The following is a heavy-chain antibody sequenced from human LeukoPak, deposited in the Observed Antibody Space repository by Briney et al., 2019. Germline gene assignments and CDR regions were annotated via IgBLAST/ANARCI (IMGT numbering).Heavy chain of an antibody. Sequence: PGGSLRLSCVASGFAFSNAWMSWVRQAPGKGLEWVGRIKSKTDGGTTDYAAPVKGRFTISRDDSKNTVYLEMNSLKTEDTALYYCTTSVGSGGFDYWGQETLVTVSS. CDR3: TTSVGSGGFDY. J-gene: IGHJ4*02. CDR1: GFAFSNAW. V-gene: IGHV3-15*01. D-gene: IGHD1-26*01. CDR2: IKSKTDGGTT.